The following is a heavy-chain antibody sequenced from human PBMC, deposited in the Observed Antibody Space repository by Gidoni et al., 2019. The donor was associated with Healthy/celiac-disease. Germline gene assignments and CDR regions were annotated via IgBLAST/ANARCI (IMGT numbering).Heavy chain of an antibody. CDR2: ISSSSSYI. CDR1: GFTFSSYS. CDR3: ARSYDFWSGYYIQGYYYYGMDV. D-gene: IGHD3-3*01. V-gene: IGHV3-21*01. J-gene: IGHJ6*02. Sequence: EVQLVESGGGLVKPGGSLRLSCAASGFTFSSYSMNWVRQAPGKGLEWVSSISSSSSYIYYADSVKGRFTISRDNAKNSLYLQMNSLRAEDTAVYYCARSYDFWSGYYIQGYYYYGMDVWGQGTTVTVSS.